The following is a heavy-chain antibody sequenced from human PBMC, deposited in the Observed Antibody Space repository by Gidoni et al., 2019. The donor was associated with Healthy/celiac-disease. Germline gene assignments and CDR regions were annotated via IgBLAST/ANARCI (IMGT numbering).Heavy chain of an antibody. D-gene: IGHD2-8*01. V-gene: IGHV1-2*04. CDR1: GYTFTGYY. CDR3: ARDSGGDIVLMLDV. CDR2: INPNSGGT. J-gene: IGHJ6*02. Sequence: QVQLVQAGAEVKTPGASVQVSCKASGYTFTGYYMHGVRQAPGQGLEWMGWINPNSGGTNYAQKFQGWVTMTRDTSISTAYMELSRLRSDDTAVYYCARDSGGDIVLMLDVWGQGTTVTVSS.